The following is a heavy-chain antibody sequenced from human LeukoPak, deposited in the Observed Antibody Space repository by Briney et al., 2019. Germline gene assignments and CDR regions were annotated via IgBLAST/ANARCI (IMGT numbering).Heavy chain of an antibody. J-gene: IGHJ4*02. CDR1: GFTVSSNY. CDR2: IYGGSST. Sequence: PGGSLRLSCAASGFTVSSNYMSWVRQAPGKGLEWVSVIYGGSSTYYADSVKGRFTISRDNSKNTLYLQMNSLRAEDTAMYYCARSNVGSMAPDYWGQGTLVTVSS. CDR3: ARSNVGSMAPDY. V-gene: IGHV3-53*01. D-gene: IGHD5-24*01.